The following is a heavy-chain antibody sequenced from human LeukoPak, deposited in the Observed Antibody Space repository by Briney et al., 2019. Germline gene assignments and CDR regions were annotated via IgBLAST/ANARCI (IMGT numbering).Heavy chain of an antibody. CDR3: ARVAELGSSDAFDI. V-gene: IGHV1-69*04. J-gene: IGHJ3*02. CDR1: GGTFSSPA. Sequence: ASVKVSCKASGGTFSSPAISWVRQAPGQGLEWMGRIIPILGIANYAQKFQGRVTITADKSTSTAYMELNSLRSEDTAVFYCARVAELGSSDAFDIWGQGTMVTVSS. D-gene: IGHD1-26*01. CDR2: IIPILGIA.